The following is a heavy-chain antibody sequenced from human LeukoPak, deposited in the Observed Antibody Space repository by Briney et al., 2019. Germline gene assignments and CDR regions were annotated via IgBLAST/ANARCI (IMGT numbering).Heavy chain of an antibody. D-gene: IGHD3-22*01. Sequence: SETLSLTCTVSGGSISGYHWGWIRQSPGKGLEWIGYINYSGNTRYKPSLRSRVTISVDTSKNQFSLNVNSVTAADTAVYYCARTSDYDTIGYYLDYWGQGVLATVSS. CDR1: GGSISGYH. CDR3: ARTSDYDTIGYYLDY. CDR2: INYSGNT. V-gene: IGHV4-59*01. J-gene: IGHJ4*02.